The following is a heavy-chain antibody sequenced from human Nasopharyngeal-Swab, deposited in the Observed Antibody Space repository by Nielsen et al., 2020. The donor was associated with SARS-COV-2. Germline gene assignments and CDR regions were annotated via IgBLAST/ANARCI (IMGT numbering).Heavy chain of an antibody. CDR3: VRQGESINNDY. D-gene: IGHD5-12*01. CDR1: GYSFTSYW. Sequence: GESLKISCKGSGYSFTSYWISWVRQMPGKGLEWMGRIDPSDSYTNYSPSLQGHVTISADKSISTAYLQWSSLKASDTAMYYCVRQGESINNDYWGQGTLVTVSS. J-gene: IGHJ4*02. V-gene: IGHV5-10-1*01. CDR2: IDPSDSYT.